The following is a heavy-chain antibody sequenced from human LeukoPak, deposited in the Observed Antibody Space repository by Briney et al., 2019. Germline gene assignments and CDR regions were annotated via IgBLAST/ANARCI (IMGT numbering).Heavy chain of an antibody. Sequence: PGGSLRLSCAASGFTFSSYGMHWVRQAPGKGLEWVAVISYDGSNKYYADSVKGRFTISRDNSKNTLYLQMNSLRAEDAALYYCARELRERGVFDIWGQGTMVAVSS. J-gene: IGHJ3*02. CDR3: ARELRERGVFDI. CDR2: ISYDGSNK. V-gene: IGHV3-30*03. CDR1: GFTFSSYG. D-gene: IGHD1-26*01.